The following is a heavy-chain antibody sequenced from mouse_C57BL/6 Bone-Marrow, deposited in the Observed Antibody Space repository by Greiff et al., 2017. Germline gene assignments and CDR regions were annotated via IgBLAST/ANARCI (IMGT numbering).Heavy chain of an antibody. Sequence: QVQLQQPGAELVKPGASVKVSCKASGYTFTSYWMHWVKQRPGQGLEWIGRIHPSDSDTNYNQKFKGKATLTVDKSSSTAYMQLSSLTSEDSAVYYCERYGIYYDYDGEYYAMDYWGQGTSVTVSS. CDR1: GYTFTSYW. V-gene: IGHV1-74*01. CDR2: IHPSDSDT. CDR3: ERYGIYYDYDGEYYAMDY. D-gene: IGHD2-4*01. J-gene: IGHJ4*01.